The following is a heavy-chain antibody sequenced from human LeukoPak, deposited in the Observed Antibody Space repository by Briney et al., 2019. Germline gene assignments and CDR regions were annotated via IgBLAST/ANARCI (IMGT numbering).Heavy chain of an antibody. CDR3: ARENYYDGSGYYSLFCFDC. D-gene: IGHD3-22*01. CDR1: GFTFSSYW. J-gene: IGHJ4*02. Sequence: GGSLRLSRVASGFTFSSYWMTWVRQAPGKGLECVANRKTDGSQIYYVDSVKGRFTISRDNAKNSLYLQMNSLRAEDTAVYYCARENYYDGSGYYSLFCFDCWGQGTLVTVSS. CDR2: RKTDGSQI. V-gene: IGHV3-7*03.